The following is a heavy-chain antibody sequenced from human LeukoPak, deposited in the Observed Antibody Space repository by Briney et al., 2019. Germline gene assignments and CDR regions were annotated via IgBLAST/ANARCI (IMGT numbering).Heavy chain of an antibody. Sequence: QPGGSLRLSCAASGFTFDHCTMHWVRQAPGEGLEWVSLIRWDGGSTYYADSVKGRFTISRDNSKNSLYLQMNSLRTEDTALYYCAKDTGTGTETFDIWGQGTMVTVSS. CDR2: IRWDGGST. V-gene: IGHV3-43*01. D-gene: IGHD3/OR15-3a*01. CDR3: AKDTGTGTETFDI. J-gene: IGHJ3*02. CDR1: GFTFDHCT.